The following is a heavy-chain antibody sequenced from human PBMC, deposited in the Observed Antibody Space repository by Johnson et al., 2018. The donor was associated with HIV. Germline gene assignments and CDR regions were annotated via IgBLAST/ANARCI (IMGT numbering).Heavy chain of an antibody. CDR1: EFTFGSFT. D-gene: IGHD2-2*01. CDR3: ARDRCSSTSCIDAFDI. Sequence: QVHLVESGGGVVQPGRSLTLSCAASEFTFGSFTMHWVRQAPGKGLEWVAVISYDGSNKYYADSVKGRFTISRDNSKNTLYLQMNSQRAEDTAVYYCARDRCSSTSCIDAFDIWGQGTMVTVSS. V-gene: IGHV3-30*04. J-gene: IGHJ3*02. CDR2: ISYDGSNK.